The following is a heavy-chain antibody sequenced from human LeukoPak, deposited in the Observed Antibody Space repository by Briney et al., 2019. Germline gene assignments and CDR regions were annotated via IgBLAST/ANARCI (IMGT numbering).Heavy chain of an antibody. V-gene: IGHV1-2*02. J-gene: IGHJ4*02. D-gene: IGHD3-9*01. CDR2: INPNSGDT. CDR3: AGGMTGGDY. Sequence: ASVTVSCKASGYTFTAYYIHWVRQAPGQGLEWMGWINPNSGDTNCAQKFQGRVTMTRDTSISTAYMELGRLKSDDTALYYCAGGMTGGDYWGQGTLVTVSS. CDR1: GYTFTAYY.